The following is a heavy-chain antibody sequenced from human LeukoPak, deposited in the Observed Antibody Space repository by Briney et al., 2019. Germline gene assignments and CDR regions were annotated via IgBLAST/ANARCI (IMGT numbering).Heavy chain of an antibody. D-gene: IGHD1-14*01. J-gene: IGHJ3*02. CDR3: ARDPETGYDRGNDAFDI. CDR2: ISSSSSYI. V-gene: IGHV3-21*01. Sequence: PGGSLRLSCAASGFTFSSYSMTWVRQAPGKGLEWVSSISSSSSYIYYADSVKGRFTISRDNAKNSLYLQMNSLRAEDTAVYYCARDPETGYDRGNDAFDIWGQGTMVTVSS. CDR1: GFTFSSYS.